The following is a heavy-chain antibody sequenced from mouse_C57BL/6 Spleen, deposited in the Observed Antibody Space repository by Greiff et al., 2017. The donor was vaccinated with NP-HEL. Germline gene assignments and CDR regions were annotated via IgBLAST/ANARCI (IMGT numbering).Heavy chain of an antibody. D-gene: IGHD1-1*01. CDR2: INPGSGGT. J-gene: IGHJ2*01. V-gene: IGHV1-54*01. Sequence: QVQLQQSGAELVRPGTSVKVSCKASGYAFTNYLIEWVKQRPGQGLEWIGVINPGSGGTNYNEKFKGKATLTADKSSSTAYMPLSSLTSEDSAVYFCARGKFITTVVGGYFDYWGQGTTLTVSS. CDR1: GYAFTNYL. CDR3: ARGKFITTVVGGYFDY.